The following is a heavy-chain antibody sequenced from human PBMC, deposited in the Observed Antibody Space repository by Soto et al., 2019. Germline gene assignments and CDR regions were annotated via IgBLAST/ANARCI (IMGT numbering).Heavy chain of an antibody. CDR3: ARVESSSSWGAFDY. CDR2: ISYDGSNK. D-gene: IGHD6-6*01. CDR1: GFTFSSYA. J-gene: IGHJ4*02. Sequence: QVQLVESGGGVVQPGRSLRLSCAASGFTFSSYAMHWVRQAPGKGLEGVAVISYDGSNKYYADSVEGRFTISRDNSKNTLYLQMNSLRAEDTAVYYCARVESSSSWGAFDYWGQGTLVTVSS. V-gene: IGHV3-30-3*01.